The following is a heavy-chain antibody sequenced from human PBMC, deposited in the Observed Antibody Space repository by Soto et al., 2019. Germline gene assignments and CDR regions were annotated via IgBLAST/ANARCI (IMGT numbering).Heavy chain of an antibody. CDR1: GFTFSDNY. D-gene: IGHD2-15*01. J-gene: IGHJ4*02. CDR2: ISFSSGSI. Sequence: QVQLVESGGGLVKPGGSLRLSCAASGFTFSDNYMSWIRQAPGKGLELISYISFSSGSIYYADSVRGRFTISRDNAKNSLYLQMNSLRVEDTAVYYCATDKGYRFDYWGQGTLVTVSS. V-gene: IGHV3-11*01. CDR3: ATDKGYRFDY.